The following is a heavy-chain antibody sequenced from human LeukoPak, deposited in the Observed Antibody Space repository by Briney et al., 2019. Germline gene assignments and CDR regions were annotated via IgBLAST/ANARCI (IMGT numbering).Heavy chain of an antibody. CDR2: ISSSSKYI. CDR3: VRGGKDVIVVVAGKAVNWFDP. J-gene: IGHJ5*02. D-gene: IGHD2-15*01. Sequence: GGSLRLSCAASGFTFSSYSMNWVRQAPGKGLEWVSYISSSSKYIYYADSVQGRFTVSRDNAKNSLYLQMNSLRVEDTAVYYCVRGGKDVIVVVAGKAVNWFDPWGQGTLVTVSS. V-gene: IGHV3-21*05. CDR1: GFTFSSYS.